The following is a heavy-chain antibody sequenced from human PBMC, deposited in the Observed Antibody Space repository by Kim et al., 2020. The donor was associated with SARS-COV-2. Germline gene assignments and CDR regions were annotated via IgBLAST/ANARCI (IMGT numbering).Heavy chain of an antibody. CDR3: ARAGDYDISGYYGFFYY. CDR1: GFILSNYL. CDR2: IHSDGRIT. V-gene: IGHV3-74*03. Sequence: GGFLRLSCAASGFILSNYLMNWVRQTPGEGLVWVLRIHSDGRITEYVDSVTGRFTISRDNAKNTLYLQMNSMRPEDTAVYYCARAGDYDISGYYGFFYY. J-gene: IGHJ6*01. D-gene: IGHD3-22*01.